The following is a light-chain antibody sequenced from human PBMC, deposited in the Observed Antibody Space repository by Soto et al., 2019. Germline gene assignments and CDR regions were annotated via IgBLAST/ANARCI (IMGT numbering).Light chain of an antibody. Sequence: EIVLTQAPGTLSLSPGERATLSCRASQSISSNYLAWYQHKPGQGPRLRIDAASSRATGIPDRFSGSGSGTDFTLPISRLEPEDFALYYCQKYGSAFTFGPGTKVDIK. CDR1: QSISSNY. V-gene: IGKV3-20*01. J-gene: IGKJ3*01. CDR3: QKYGSAFT. CDR2: AAS.